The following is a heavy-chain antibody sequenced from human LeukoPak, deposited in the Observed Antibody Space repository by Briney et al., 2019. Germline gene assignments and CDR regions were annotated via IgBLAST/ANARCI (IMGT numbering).Heavy chain of an antibody. V-gene: IGHV4-34*01. J-gene: IGHJ4*02. CDR2: INHSGST. Sequence: KSSETLSLTCAVYGGSFSGYYWSWIRQPPGKGLEWIGEINHSGSTNYNPSLKSRVTISVDTSKNQSSLKLSSVTAADTAVYYCARGLKYYYGSGSYYHIFDYWGQGTLVTVSS. D-gene: IGHD3-10*01. CDR3: ARGLKYYYGSGSYYHIFDY. CDR1: GGSFSGYY.